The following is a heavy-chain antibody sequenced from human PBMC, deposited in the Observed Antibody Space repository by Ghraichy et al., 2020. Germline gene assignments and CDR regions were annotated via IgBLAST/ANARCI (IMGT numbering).Heavy chain of an antibody. CDR3: ARDLRGCSSTSCYADYYYYYGMDV. Sequence: ASVKVSCKASGYTFTSYAMHWVRQAPGQRLEWMGWINAGNGNTKYSQKFQGRVTITRDTSASTAYMELSSLRSEDTAVYYCARDLRGCSSTSCYADYYYYYGMDVWGQGTTVTVSS. V-gene: IGHV1-3*01. CDR1: GYTFTSYA. J-gene: IGHJ6*02. CDR2: INAGNGNT. D-gene: IGHD2-2*01.